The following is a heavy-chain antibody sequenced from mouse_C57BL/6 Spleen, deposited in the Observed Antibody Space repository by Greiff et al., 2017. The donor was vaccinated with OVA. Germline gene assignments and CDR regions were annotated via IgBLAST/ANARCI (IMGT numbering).Heavy chain of an antibody. CDR3: ASHITAVVASFDY. J-gene: IGHJ2*01. D-gene: IGHD1-1*01. CDR2: IGPGSGGT. CDR1: GYTFTDYY. Sequence: QVQLQQPGAELVKPGASVKISCKASGYTFTDYYINWVKQRPGQGLEWIGKIGPGSGGTNYNEKFKGKATLTADKSSSTAYMQLSSLTSEDSAVYFCASHITAVVASFDYWGQGTTLTVSS. V-gene: IGHV1-77*01.